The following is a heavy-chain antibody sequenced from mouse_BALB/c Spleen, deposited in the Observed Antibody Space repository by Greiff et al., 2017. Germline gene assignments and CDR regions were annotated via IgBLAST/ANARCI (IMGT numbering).Heavy chain of an antibody. CDR3: AIYYYGSSYWYFDV. CDR2: INPGSGGT. D-gene: IGHD1-1*01. V-gene: IGHV1-54*01. Sequence: QVQLQQSGAELVRPGTSVKVSCKASGYAFTNYLIEWVKQRPGQGLEWIGVINPGSGGTNYNEKFKGKATLTADKSSSTAYMQLSSLTSDDSAVYFCAIYYYGSSYWYFDVWGAGTTVTVSS. CDR1: GYAFTNYL. J-gene: IGHJ1*01.